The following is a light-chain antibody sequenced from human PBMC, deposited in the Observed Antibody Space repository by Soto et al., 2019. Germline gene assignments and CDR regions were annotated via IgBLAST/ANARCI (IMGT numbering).Light chain of an antibody. Sequence: QSVLTQPPSASGTPGQRVTISCSGSSSNIGRNYVYWYQQLPGTAPKLLIYRNNQRPSGVPARFSGSKSGTSASLAISGLRSEDEADYYCAAWDDSLSAHWVFGGGTKLTVL. CDR1: SSNIGRNY. CDR3: AAWDDSLSAHWV. V-gene: IGLV1-47*01. J-gene: IGLJ3*02. CDR2: RNN.